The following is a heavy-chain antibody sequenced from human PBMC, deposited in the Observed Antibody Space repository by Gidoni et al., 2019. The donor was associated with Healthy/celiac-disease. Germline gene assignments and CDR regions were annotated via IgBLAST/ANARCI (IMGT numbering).Heavy chain of an antibody. CDR2: ISSSSSYI. Sequence: EVQLVESGGGLVKPGGSLRLSCAASGFTFSRYSMNWVRQAPGKGLEWVSSISSSSSYIYYAESVKGRFTISRDNAKNSLYLQMNSLRAEDTAVYYCARDWVGATSDDAFDIWGQGTMVTVSS. CDR1: GFTFSRYS. J-gene: IGHJ3*02. CDR3: ARDWVGATSDDAFDI. D-gene: IGHD1-26*01. V-gene: IGHV3-21*01.